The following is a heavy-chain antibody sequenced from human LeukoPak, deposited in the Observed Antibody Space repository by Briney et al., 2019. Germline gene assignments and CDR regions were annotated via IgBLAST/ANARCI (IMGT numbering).Heavy chain of an antibody. V-gene: IGHV3-23*01. Sequence: SGGSLRLSCAVSTXYDFAMSWVRKAPGKGQGWVSSINRSSGITSYADCVKGRFTISRDKSKNLVYLQMNSLRAEDTAVYYCAKDPVDTAVAEIDYWGQGILVTVSS. CDR2: INRSSGIT. CDR1: TXYDFA. D-gene: IGHD5-18*01. J-gene: IGHJ4*02. CDR3: AKDPVDTAVAEIDY.